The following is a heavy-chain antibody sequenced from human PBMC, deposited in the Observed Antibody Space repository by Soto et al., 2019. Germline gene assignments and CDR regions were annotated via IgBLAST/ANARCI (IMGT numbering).Heavy chain of an antibody. CDR1: GGSISSGGYY. Sequence: QVQLQESGPGLVKPSQTLSLTCTVSGGSISSGGYYWSWIRQHPGKGLEWIGYIYYSGSTYYNPSLKSRVTISVDTSKNQFSLKLSSVTAADTAVYYCAISTMVRGVILRFDPWGQGTLVTVSS. CDR2: IYYSGST. CDR3: AISTMVRGVILRFDP. V-gene: IGHV4-31*03. J-gene: IGHJ5*02. D-gene: IGHD3-10*01.